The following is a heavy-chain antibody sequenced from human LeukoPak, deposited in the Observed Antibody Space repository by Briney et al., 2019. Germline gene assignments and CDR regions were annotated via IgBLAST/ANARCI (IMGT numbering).Heavy chain of an antibody. Sequence: GVSLRLSCAASRFTFSSCEMMWVSQAPGKGLVWVSYISSSGSNIYYADSVKGRFTNTRDNAKNALYLQMNSLRAEDTAVYYCAELGITMIGGVWGKGTTVTISS. V-gene: IGHV3-48*03. D-gene: IGHD3-10*02. CDR1: RFTFSSCE. CDR2: ISSSGSNI. J-gene: IGHJ6*04. CDR3: AELGITMIGGV.